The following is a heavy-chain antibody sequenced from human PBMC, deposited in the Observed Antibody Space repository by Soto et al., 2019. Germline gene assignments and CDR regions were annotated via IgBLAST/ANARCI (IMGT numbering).Heavy chain of an antibody. CDR3: AGDKGWFDP. V-gene: IGHV3-33*01. J-gene: IGHJ5*02. Sequence: PGGSLRLSCAASGFTFRSHGMHWVRQAPGKGLEWVALIWYDGSDKFYADSVKGRFTVSRDNSNNTLYLQMNNLRVEDTAVYYCAGDKGWFDPWGQGTLVTVS. CDR1: GFTFRSHG. CDR2: IWYDGSDK.